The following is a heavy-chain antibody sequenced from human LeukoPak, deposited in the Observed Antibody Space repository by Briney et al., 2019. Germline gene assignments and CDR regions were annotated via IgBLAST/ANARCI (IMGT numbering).Heavy chain of an antibody. CDR2: SSGSGGST. J-gene: IGHJ4*02. D-gene: IGHD1-7*01. CDR1: GFTFSSYA. Sequence: QPGGSLRLSCAASGFTFSSYAMSWVRQAPGKGLEWVSASSGSGGSTYYADSVKGRFTISRDNSKNTLYLQMNSLRAEDTAVYYCAKDLNWNYFNGNDDYWGQGTLVTVSS. CDR3: AKDLNWNYFNGNDDY. V-gene: IGHV3-23*01.